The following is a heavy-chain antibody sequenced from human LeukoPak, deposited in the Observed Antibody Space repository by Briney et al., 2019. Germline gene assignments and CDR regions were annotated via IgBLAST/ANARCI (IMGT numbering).Heavy chain of an antibody. CDR1: GYTFTGYY. CDR3: ASMLGSGSGTYLFDF. Sequence: ASVKVSCKASGYTFTGYYMHWVRQAPGQGLEWMGWINPNSGGTNYAQKFQGRVTMTRDPSISTAYMELSRLRSDDTAVYYCASMLGSGSGTYLFDFWGQGTLVTVSS. D-gene: IGHD3-10*01. CDR2: INPNSGGT. J-gene: IGHJ4*02. V-gene: IGHV1-2*02.